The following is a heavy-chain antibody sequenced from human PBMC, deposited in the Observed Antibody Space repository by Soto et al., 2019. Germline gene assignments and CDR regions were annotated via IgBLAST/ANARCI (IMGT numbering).Heavy chain of an antibody. J-gene: IGHJ5*02. CDR3: ARALEGTTVTNWFDP. Sequence: SVKVSCKASGDTFSNYALSWLRQAPGQRLEWMGGITPAFGTADYAENFQDRVTITADESTSTIYLELSSLRSDDTAVYFCARALEGTTVTNWFDPWGQGTQVTVSS. V-gene: IGHV1-69*13. CDR2: ITPAFGTA. CDR1: GDTFSNYA. D-gene: IGHD4-17*01.